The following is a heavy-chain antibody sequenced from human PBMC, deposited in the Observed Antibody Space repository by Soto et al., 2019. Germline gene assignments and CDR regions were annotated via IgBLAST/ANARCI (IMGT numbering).Heavy chain of an antibody. CDR1: GFTFSCCA. V-gene: IGHV3-23*01. CDR2: IHGDGDYM. Sequence: EVQLLDSGGGLVQPGGSLRLSCAASGFTFSCCAMSWVRQAPGKGLEWVSTIHGDGDYMQYTDSVKGRFTISRDNSRNTVYLQMDCLRGDDAAVYYCGKNRGGGCYTSWSFASWGRGTLVTVSS. CDR3: GKNRGGGCYTSWSFAS. D-gene: IGHD2-15*01. J-gene: IGHJ2*01.